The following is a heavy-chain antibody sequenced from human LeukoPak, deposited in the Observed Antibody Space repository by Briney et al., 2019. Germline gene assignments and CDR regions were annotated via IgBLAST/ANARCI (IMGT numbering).Heavy chain of an antibody. CDR2: FIPILGTA. CDR1: GGTFSDYA. D-gene: IGHD3-3*01. V-gene: IGHV1-69*06. J-gene: IGHJ5*02. Sequence: AASVKVSCKASGGTFSDYALNWVRQAPGQGLEWMGVFIPILGTANSTQKFQDRVTITADISTNTVYMELSSLRAEDTAVYYCARDSRLRRITIFGVVRKGSWFDPWGQGTLVTVSS. CDR3: ARDSRLRRITIFGVVRKGSWFDP.